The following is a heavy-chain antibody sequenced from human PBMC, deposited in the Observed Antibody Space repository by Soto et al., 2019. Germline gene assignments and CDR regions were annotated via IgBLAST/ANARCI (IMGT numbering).Heavy chain of an antibody. V-gene: IGHV4-59*08. D-gene: IGHD3-10*01. CDR1: GGSISSYY. J-gene: IGHJ3*02. Sequence: SETLSLTCTVSGGSISSYYWSWIRQPPGKGLEWIGYIYYSGSTNYNPSLKSRVTISGDTSKNQFSLKLSSVTAADTAVYYCARLRSGDAFDIWGQGTMVTVSS. CDR2: IYYSGST. CDR3: ARLRSGDAFDI.